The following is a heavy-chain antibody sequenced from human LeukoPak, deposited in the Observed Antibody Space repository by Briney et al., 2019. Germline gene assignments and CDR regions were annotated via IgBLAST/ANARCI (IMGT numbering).Heavy chain of an antibody. CDR3: ARVYQYYDFWSGSHSPNWFAP. CDR1: GGSFSGYY. CDR2: INHSGST. V-gene: IGHV4-34*01. J-gene: IGHJ5*02. Sequence: SETLSLTCAVYGGSFSGYYWSWIRQPPGKGLEWIGEINHSGSTNYNPSLKSRVTISVDTSKNQFSLKLSSVTAADTAVYYCARVYQYYDFWSGSHSPNWFAPWGQGTLVTVSS. D-gene: IGHD3-3*01.